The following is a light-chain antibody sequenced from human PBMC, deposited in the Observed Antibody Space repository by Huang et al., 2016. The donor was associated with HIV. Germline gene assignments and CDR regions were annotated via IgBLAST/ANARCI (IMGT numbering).Light chain of an antibody. Sequence: DIQMTQSPSSLSASVGDRVTITCQASQDISNYLTWYQQKPGKAPKLLIYDAANLETGVPSRFSGSGSGTDFTFTISSLRPEDIATYYCQHFDNLALTFGGGTKVQIK. V-gene: IGKV1-33*01. CDR1: QDISNY. J-gene: IGKJ4*01. CDR2: DAA. CDR3: QHFDNLALT.